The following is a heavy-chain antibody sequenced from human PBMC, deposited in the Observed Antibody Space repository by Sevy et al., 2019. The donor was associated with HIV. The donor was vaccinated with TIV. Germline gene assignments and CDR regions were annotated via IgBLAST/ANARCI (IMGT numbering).Heavy chain of an antibody. CDR3: SRHKEPWRVLDSKDGMDV. CDR2: IRSQDNNYAT. V-gene: IGHV3-73*01. D-gene: IGHD6-19*01. Sequence: GGSLRLSCAASGFSFSDSAMHWVRQASGKGLEWIGRIRSQDNNYATSYAASVRDGFTISRDDAKNTAYLQMDSLKTEDTAVYYCSRHKEPWRVLDSKDGMDVWGQRTTVTVSS. CDR1: GFSFSDSA. J-gene: IGHJ6*02.